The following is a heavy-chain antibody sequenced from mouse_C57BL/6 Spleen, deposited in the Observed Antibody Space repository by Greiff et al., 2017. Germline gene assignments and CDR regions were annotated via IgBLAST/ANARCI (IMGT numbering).Heavy chain of an antibody. Sequence: EVKLEESGGGLVQPGGSLKLSCAASGFTFSDYYMYWVRQTPEKRLEWVAYISNGGGSTYYPDTVKGRFTISRDNAKNTLYLQMSRLKSEDTAMYYCARHDGNYAYWYFDVWGTGTTVTVSS. CDR2: ISNGGGST. V-gene: IGHV5-12*01. CDR3: ARHDGNYAYWYFDV. CDR1: GFTFSDYY. D-gene: IGHD2-1*01. J-gene: IGHJ1*03.